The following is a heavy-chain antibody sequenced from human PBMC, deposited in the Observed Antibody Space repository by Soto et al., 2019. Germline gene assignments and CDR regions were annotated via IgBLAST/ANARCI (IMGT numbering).Heavy chain of an antibody. CDR2: IGFDGRDK. Sequence: QVPLVESGGGVVKPGRSLRLSCAASGFPFSSSGMHWVRQAPGKGLEWVALIGFDGRDKYYTESVKGRFTISSDNSKSTLYLLMNSLRAEHTAVYYCARLYCSASSGYSVGAFDIRGQGTMVTVSS. D-gene: IGHD2-15*01. V-gene: IGHV3-33*01. CDR3: ARLYCSASSGYSVGAFDI. CDR1: GFPFSSSG. J-gene: IGHJ3*02.